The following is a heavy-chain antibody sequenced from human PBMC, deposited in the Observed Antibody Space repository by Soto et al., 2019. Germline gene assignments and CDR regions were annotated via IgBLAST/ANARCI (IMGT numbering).Heavy chain of an antibody. Sequence: ASVKVSCKASGYTFTSYGISWVRQAPGQGLEWMGWISAYNGNTNYAQKLQGRVTMTTDTSTSTAYMELRSLRSDDTAVYYCARAREKDIVVVGDAFDIWGQGTMVTVS. CDR2: ISAYNGNT. CDR1: GYTFTSYG. V-gene: IGHV1-18*01. J-gene: IGHJ3*02. CDR3: ARAREKDIVVVGDAFDI. D-gene: IGHD2-2*01.